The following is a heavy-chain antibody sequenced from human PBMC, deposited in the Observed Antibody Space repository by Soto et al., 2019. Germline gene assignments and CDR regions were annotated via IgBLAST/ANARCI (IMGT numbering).Heavy chain of an antibody. V-gene: IGHV6-1*01. Sequence: PSPTRSLTCAISGDSVSSNSAAWNWIRQSPSRGLDWLGRTYYRSKWYNDYAVSVKSRKTINPDTSKNQFSLQLNSVTPEDTAVYYCATDRIVVVPAAIRYYYYYGMDVWGQGTTVTVSS. J-gene: IGHJ6*02. CDR3: ATDRIVVVPAAIRYYYYYGMDV. CDR2: TYYRSKWYN. D-gene: IGHD2-2*02. CDR1: GDSVSSNSAA.